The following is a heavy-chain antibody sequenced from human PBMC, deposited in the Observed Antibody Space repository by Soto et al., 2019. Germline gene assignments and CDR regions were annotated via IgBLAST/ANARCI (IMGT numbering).Heavy chain of an antibody. V-gene: IGHV3-9*01. J-gene: IGHJ4*02. Sequence: GGSLRLSCAASGFTFDDYAMHWVRQAPGKGLEWVSGISWNSGSIGYADSVKGRFTISRDNAKNSLYLQMNSLRAEDTALYYCAKGEGDYVAGYYFDYWGQGTLVTVSS. CDR1: GFTFDDYA. CDR2: ISWNSGSI. CDR3: AKGEGDYVAGYYFDY. D-gene: IGHD4-17*01.